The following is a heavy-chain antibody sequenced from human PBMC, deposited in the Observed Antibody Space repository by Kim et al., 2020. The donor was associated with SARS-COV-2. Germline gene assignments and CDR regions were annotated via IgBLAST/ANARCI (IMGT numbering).Heavy chain of an antibody. CDR3: ARYCSGGSCYSLYAFDI. J-gene: IGHJ3*02. CDR1: GFTFSSYW. V-gene: IGHV3-7*01. CDR2: IKQDGSEK. D-gene: IGHD2-15*01. Sequence: GGSLRLSCAASGFTFSSYWMSWVRQAPGKGLEWVANIKQDGSEKYYVDSVKGRFTISRDNAKNSLYLQMNSLRAEDTAVYYCARYCSGGSCYSLYAFDIWGQGTMVTVSS.